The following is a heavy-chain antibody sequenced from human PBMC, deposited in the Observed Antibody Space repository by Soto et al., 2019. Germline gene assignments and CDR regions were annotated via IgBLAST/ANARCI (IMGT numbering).Heavy chain of an antibody. CDR1: GFTFSSYD. CDR2: IGTAGDT. J-gene: IGHJ4*02. V-gene: IGHV3-13*01. Sequence: LRLSCAASGFTFSSYDMHWVRQATGKGLEWVSAIGTAGDTYYPGSVKGRFTISRENAKNSLYLQMNSLRAGDTAVYYCARANQYYYGSGSYYAFDYWGQGTLVTVSS. D-gene: IGHD3-10*01. CDR3: ARANQYYYGSGSYYAFDY.